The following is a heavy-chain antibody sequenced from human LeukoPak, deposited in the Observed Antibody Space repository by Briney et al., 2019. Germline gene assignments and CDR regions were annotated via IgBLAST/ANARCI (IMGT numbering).Heavy chain of an antibody. CDR1: GFTFSSYG. V-gene: IGHV3-33*06. CDR3: AKDLDLVGATVGC. CDR2: IWYDGSNK. J-gene: IGHJ4*02. Sequence: QPGGSLRLSCAASGFTFSSYGMHWVRQAPGKGLEWVAVIWYDGSNKYYADSVKGRFTISRDNSKNTLYLQMNSLRAEDTAVYYCAKDLDLVGATVGCWGQGTLVTVSS. D-gene: IGHD1-26*01.